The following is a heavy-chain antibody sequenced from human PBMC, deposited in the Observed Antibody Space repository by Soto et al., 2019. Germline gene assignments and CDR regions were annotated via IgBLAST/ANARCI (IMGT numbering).Heavy chain of an antibody. CDR1: GVTFSRSA. CDR2: IIPILASA. V-gene: IGHV1-69*01. Sequence: QVQLEQSGAEVKEPGSSVKVSCKASGVTFSRSAISWVRQAPGHGLSWMVGIIPILASATYAQKFQGRRTITADESTCTSYLELTSIRSDDTAVYYCASAMSFEYWGQGTLVTVDS. D-gene: IGHD2-2*01. CDR3: ASAMSFEY. J-gene: IGHJ4*02.